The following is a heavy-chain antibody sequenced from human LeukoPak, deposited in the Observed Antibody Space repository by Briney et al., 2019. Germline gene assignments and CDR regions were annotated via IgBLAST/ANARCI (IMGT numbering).Heavy chain of an antibody. CDR2: ISYDGSKT. Sequence: GGSLRLSCAASGFTFSSSNMHWVRQSPGKGLEWVALISYDGSKTYYAESVKGRFTISRDNSKNTLFLQMNSLSAEDTAMYYCEREWFGESNWGQGTLVTVSS. J-gene: IGHJ4*02. CDR3: EREWFGESN. D-gene: IGHD3-10*01. V-gene: IGHV3-30*04. CDR1: GFTFSSSN.